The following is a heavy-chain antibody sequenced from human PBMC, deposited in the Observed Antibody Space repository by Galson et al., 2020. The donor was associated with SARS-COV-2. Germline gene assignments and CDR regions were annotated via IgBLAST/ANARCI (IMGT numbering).Heavy chain of an antibody. V-gene: IGHV3-20*04. D-gene: IGHD3-10*01. CDR1: GFTFDDYG. Sequence: GGSLRLSCAASGFTFDDYGMSWVRQAPGKGLEWVSGINWNGGSTGYADSVKGRFTISRDNAKNSLYLQMNSLRAEDTALYYCARGHYGSGSYTDDFDYWGQGTLVTVSS. CDR3: ARGHYGSGSYTDDFDY. J-gene: IGHJ4*02. CDR2: INWNGGST.